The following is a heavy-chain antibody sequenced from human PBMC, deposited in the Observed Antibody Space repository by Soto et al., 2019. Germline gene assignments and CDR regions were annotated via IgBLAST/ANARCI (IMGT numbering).Heavy chain of an antibody. V-gene: IGHV1-24*01. CDR1: GYTLTELS. D-gene: IGHD3-22*01. CDR2: FDPEDGET. J-gene: IGHJ4*02. CDR3: ATFPPHYDSSGYYYGELDY. Sequence: ASVKVSCKVSGYTLTELSMHWVRQAPGKGLEWMGGFDPEDGETIYAQKFQGRVTMTEDTSTDTAYMELSSLRSEDTAVYYCATFPPHYDSSGYYYGELDYWGLG.